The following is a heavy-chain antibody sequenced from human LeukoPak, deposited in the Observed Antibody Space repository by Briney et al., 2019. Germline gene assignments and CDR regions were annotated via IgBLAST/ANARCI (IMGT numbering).Heavy chain of an antibody. D-gene: IGHD2-2*01. V-gene: IGHV5-51*01. CDR3: ARSVVVPAAIGWFDP. CDR1: GYSFTSYW. J-gene: IGHJ5*02. Sequence: GESLKISCKGSGYSFTSYWIGWVRQMPGKGLEWMEIIYPGDSDTRYSPSFQGQVTISADKSISTAYLQWSSLKASDTAMYYSARSVVVPAAIGWFDPWGQGTLVTVSS. CDR2: IYPGDSDT.